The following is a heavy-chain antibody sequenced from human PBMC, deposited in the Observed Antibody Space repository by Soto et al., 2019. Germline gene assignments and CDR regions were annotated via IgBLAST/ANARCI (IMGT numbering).Heavy chain of an antibody. CDR3: ARDPGVVVVPAATNGDYYYMDV. Sequence: GGSLRLSCAASGFTFSSYGMHWVRQAPGKGLEWVAVIWYDGSNKYYADSVKGRFTISRDNSKNTLYLQMNSLRAEDTAVYYCARDPGVVVVPAATNGDYYYMDVWGKGTTVTVSS. J-gene: IGHJ6*03. D-gene: IGHD2-2*01. V-gene: IGHV3-33*01. CDR2: IWYDGSNK. CDR1: GFTFSSYG.